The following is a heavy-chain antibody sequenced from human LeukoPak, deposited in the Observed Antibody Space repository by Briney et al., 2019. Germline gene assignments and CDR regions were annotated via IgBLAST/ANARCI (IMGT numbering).Heavy chain of an antibody. D-gene: IGHD3-3*02. CDR2: IKQDGSEK. V-gene: IGHV3-7*01. CDR3: AREPHHFWSGNYMDV. CDR1: GFTFSSYW. Sequence: PGGSLRLSCAASGFTFSSYWMSWVRQAPGKGLEWEANIKQDGSEKYYVDSVKGQFTISRDNAKNSLYLQMNSLRAEDTAVYYCAREPHHFWSGNYMDVWGGGTTVTVSS. J-gene: IGHJ6*03.